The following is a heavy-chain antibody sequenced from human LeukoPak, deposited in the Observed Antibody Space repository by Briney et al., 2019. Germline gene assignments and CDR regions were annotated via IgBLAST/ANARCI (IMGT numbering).Heavy chain of an antibody. CDR1: GGSISSYY. Sequence: SETLSLTCTVSGGSISSYYWSWIRQPPGKGLEWIGYIYYSGSTNYSPSLKSRVTISVDTSKNQFSLKLSSVTAADTAVYYCAGSIPASLPLKYWGQGTLVTVSS. V-gene: IGHV4-59*01. CDR2: IYYSGST. CDR3: AGSIPASLPLKY. J-gene: IGHJ4*02. D-gene: IGHD6-6*01.